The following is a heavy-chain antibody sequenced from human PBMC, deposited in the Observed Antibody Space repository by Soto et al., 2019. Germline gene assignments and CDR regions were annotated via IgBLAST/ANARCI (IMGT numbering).Heavy chain of an antibody. CDR1: GYTFTNYG. CDR3: ARCYCSLGSCYTCWNFDL. Sequence: QVQLVQSGAEVKKPGASVRVSCKASGYTFTNYGISWVRQAPGQGLEWMGWVGPYNGNTDHAQNFQGRVTMTTDTSTNTAYMELGSLRSDDTALYYCARCYCSLGSCYTCWNFDLWGRGTLVTVSS. CDR2: VGPYNGNT. J-gene: IGHJ2*01. V-gene: IGHV1-18*04. D-gene: IGHD2-15*01.